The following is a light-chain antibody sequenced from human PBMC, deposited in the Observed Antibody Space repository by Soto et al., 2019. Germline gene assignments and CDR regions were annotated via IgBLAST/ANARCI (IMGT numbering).Light chain of an antibody. CDR3: AAWDDTVRSDV. Sequence: QSVLTQPPSVSGTPGQRVTISCSGGISSIGTNYVHWFQQLPGTAPKVLSNRDNQRPSGVPDRFSGSKSGTSASLAISGLRSEDEAEYYCAAWDDTVRSDVFGTGTKVTVL. CDR1: ISSIGTNY. CDR2: RDN. V-gene: IGLV1-47*01. J-gene: IGLJ1*01.